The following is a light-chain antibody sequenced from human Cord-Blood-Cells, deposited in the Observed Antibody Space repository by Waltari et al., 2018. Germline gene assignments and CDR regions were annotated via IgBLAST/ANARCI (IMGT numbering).Light chain of an antibody. CDR2: GAS. CDR3: QQYGSSPPCT. Sequence: ELVFTQSPGTLSLSPGERATLSCRASQSVSRSYLAWYQQKPGQAPRLLIYGASSRTTGTPHRVSGSGSGTDFTLTNSRLEPEDCAVYYCQQYGSSPPCTFGQCTKVEIK. V-gene: IGKV3-20*01. J-gene: IGKJ1*01. CDR1: QSVSRSY.